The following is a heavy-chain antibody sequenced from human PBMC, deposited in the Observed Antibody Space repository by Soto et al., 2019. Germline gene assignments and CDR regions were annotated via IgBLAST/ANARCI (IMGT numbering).Heavy chain of an antibody. Sequence: EASVKVSCKASGYTFTSYGISWVRQAPGQGLEWMGWISAYNGNTNYAQKLQGRVTMTTDTSTSTAYMELRSLRSDDTAVYYCARDYIVVVPAAIRYYGMDVWGQGTTVTVSS. CDR3: ARDYIVVVPAAIRYYGMDV. V-gene: IGHV1-18*01. D-gene: IGHD2-2*01. CDR2: ISAYNGNT. J-gene: IGHJ6*02. CDR1: GYTFTSYG.